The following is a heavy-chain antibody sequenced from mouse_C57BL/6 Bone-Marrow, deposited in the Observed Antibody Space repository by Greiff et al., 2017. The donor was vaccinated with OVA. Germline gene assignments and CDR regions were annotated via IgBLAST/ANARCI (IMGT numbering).Heavy chain of an antibody. D-gene: IGHD2-1*01. Sequence: EVQRVESGGDLVKPGGSLKLSCAASGFTFSSYGMSWVRQTPDKRLEWVATISSGGSYTYYPDSVKGRFTISRDNAKNTLYLQMSSLKSEDTAMYYCARHGDYGNYHYYAMDYWGQGTSVTVSS. CDR1: GFTFSSYG. CDR3: ARHGDYGNYHYYAMDY. CDR2: ISSGGSYT. V-gene: IGHV5-6*01. J-gene: IGHJ4*01.